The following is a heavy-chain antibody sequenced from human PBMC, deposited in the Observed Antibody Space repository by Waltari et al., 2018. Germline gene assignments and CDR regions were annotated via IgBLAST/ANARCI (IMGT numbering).Heavy chain of an antibody. CDR1: GYTFTSYD. J-gene: IGHJ3*02. D-gene: IGHD3-3*01. V-gene: IGHV1-8*03. CDR3: ARVQRYYDFWSGYSNDAFDI. CDR2: MNPNSGNT. Sequence: QVQLVQSGAEVKKPGASVKVSCKASGYTFTSYDINWVRQATGQGLEWMGCMNPNSGNTGYAQKFQGRVTITRNTSISTAYMELSSLRSEDTAVYYCARVQRYYDFWSGYSNDAFDIWGQGTMVTVSS.